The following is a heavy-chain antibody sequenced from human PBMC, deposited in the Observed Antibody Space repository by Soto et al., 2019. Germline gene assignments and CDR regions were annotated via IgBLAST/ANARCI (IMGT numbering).Heavy chain of an antibody. CDR1: GFTFSSYG. D-gene: IGHD3-10*01. CDR3: APWFGAFDY. Sequence: QVQLVESGGGVVQPGRSLRLSCAASGFTFSSYGMHWVRQAPGKGLEWVAVISYDGSNKYYADSVKGRFTISRDNSKNPLYLQMHSLRAEDTAVYYCAPWFGAFDYWGQGPLVTVSS. V-gene: IGHV3-30*03. CDR2: ISYDGSNK. J-gene: IGHJ4*02.